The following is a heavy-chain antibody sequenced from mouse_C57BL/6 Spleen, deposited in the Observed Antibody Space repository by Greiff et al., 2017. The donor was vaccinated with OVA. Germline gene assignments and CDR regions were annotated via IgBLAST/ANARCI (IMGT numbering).Heavy chain of an antibody. Sequence: VQLQQSGAELVRPGTSVKVSCKASGYAFTNYLIEWVKQRPGQGLEWIGVINPGSGGTNYNEKFKGKATLTADKSSSTVYMQLSSLTSEDSAVYFCARSPGSYYAMDYWGQGTSVTVSS. CDR2: INPGSGGT. CDR3: ARSPGSYYAMDY. J-gene: IGHJ4*01. D-gene: IGHD4-1*01. CDR1: GYAFTNYL. V-gene: IGHV1-54*01.